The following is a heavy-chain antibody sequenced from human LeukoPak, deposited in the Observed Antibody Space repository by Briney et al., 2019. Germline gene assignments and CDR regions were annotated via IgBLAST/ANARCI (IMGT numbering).Heavy chain of an antibody. CDR3: AKGGYSYGARDAFDI. D-gene: IGHD5-18*01. CDR2: ISAGGGST. CDR1: GFTFSDYY. Sequence: GGSLRLSCAVSGFTFSDYYMIWIRQAPGKGLEWVSSISAGGGSTYYADSVKGRFTISRDNSKNTLYLQINSLRAEDTALYYCAKGGYSYGARDAFDIWGQGTMVTVSS. V-gene: IGHV3-23*01. J-gene: IGHJ3*02.